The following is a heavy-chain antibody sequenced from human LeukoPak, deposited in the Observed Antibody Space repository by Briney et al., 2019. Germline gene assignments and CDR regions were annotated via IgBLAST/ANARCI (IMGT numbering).Heavy chain of an antibody. Sequence: ASVKVSFKASGYTFTDYYMHWVRQAPGQGREGMGWINPNSGGTNYAQKFQGRVTITRDTSISTAYMELSRLRSDDTAVYYCARKWGVGGIQLWDAFDIWGQGTMVTVSS. CDR3: ARKWGVGGIQLWDAFDI. CDR2: INPNSGGT. V-gene: IGHV1-2*02. D-gene: IGHD5-18*01. J-gene: IGHJ3*02. CDR1: GYTFTDYY.